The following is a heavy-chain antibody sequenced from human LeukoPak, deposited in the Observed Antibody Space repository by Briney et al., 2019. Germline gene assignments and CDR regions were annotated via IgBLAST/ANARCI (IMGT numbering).Heavy chain of an antibody. CDR3: ASLWNDGYYYYGMDV. CDR2: IYYSGST. V-gene: IGHV4-59*01. CDR1: SGSISSYY. J-gene: IGHJ6*02. Sequence: PSETLSLTCTVSSGSISSYYWSWIRQPPGKGLEWIGYIYYSGSTNYNPSLKSRVTISVDTSKNQFSLKLSSVAAADTAVYYCASLWNDGYYYYGMDVWGQGTTVTVSS. D-gene: IGHD1-1*01.